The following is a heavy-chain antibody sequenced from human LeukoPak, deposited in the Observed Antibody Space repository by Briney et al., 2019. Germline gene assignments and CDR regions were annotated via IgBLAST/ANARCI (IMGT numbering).Heavy chain of an antibody. CDR1: GFTLSNYA. V-gene: IGHV3-23*01. Sequence: PGGSLRLSCVASGFTLSNYAMSWVRQAPGKGLEWVLGISGGGASTYYADSVKGRFTISRDNSKNTLYLQMNSLRAEDTAVYYCAKAYYGDYAPLDVWGQGTTVTVS. CDR2: ISGGGAST. CDR3: AKAYYGDYAPLDV. J-gene: IGHJ6*02. D-gene: IGHD4-17*01.